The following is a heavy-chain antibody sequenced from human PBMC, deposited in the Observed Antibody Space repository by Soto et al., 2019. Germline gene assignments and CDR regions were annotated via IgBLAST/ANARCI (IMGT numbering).Heavy chain of an antibody. CDR1: GGTFSSYA. V-gene: IGHV1-69*01. D-gene: IGHD6-13*01. CDR2: VIPIFGTA. CDR3: ARVNPNSSSWYSKAFDY. J-gene: IGHJ4*02. Sequence: QVQLVQSGAEVKKPGSSVKVSCKASGGTFSSYAISWVRQAPGQGLEWMGGVIPIFGTANYAQKFQGRVTITADESTSTAYMELSSLRSEDTAVYYCARVNPNSSSWYSKAFDYWGQGTLVTVSS.